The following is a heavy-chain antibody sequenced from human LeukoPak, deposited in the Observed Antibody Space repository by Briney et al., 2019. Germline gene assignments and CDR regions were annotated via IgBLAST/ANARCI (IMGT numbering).Heavy chain of an antibody. V-gene: IGHV1-2*02. Sequence: ASVKVSCKASGYIFTGYYMHWVRQAPGQGLEWMGWINPNSGVTNYAQKFQGRVTMTRDTSISTAYMELSRLRSDDTAVYYCAREGDSDYGDYCFDYWGQGTLVTVSS. CDR3: AREGDSDYGDYCFDY. CDR1: GYIFTGYY. J-gene: IGHJ4*02. CDR2: INPNSGVT. D-gene: IGHD4-17*01.